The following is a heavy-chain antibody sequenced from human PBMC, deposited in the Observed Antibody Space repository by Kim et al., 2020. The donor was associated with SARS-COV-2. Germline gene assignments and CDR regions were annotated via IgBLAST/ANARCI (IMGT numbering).Heavy chain of an antibody. J-gene: IGHJ4*02. Sequence: SGPTLVNPTQTLTLTCTFSGFSLTTSGVGVGWIRQPPEKALEWLALIYWDDDKRYSPALKTRLTMTKDTSKNQVGRTMTNMDPVCTGTYYCVHGAATGIRLFDYGRQGSVDPVS. CDR2: IYWDDDK. D-gene: IGHD3-9*01. CDR3: VHGAATGIRLFDY. V-gene: IGHV2-5*02. CDR1: GFSLTTSGVG.